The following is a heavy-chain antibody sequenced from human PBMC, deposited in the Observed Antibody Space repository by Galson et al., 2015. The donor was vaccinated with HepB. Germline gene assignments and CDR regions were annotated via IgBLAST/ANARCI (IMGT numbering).Heavy chain of an antibody. Sequence: SLRLSCAASGFTFDDYTMHWVRQAPGKGLEWVSLISWDGGSTYYADSVKGRFTISRDNSKNSLYLQMNSLRTEDTALYYCAKVQKEYSSYDPIDYWGQGTLVTVSS. V-gene: IGHV3-43*01. J-gene: IGHJ4*02. CDR1: GFTFDDYT. CDR3: AKVQKEYSSYDPIDY. CDR2: ISWDGGST. D-gene: IGHD6-6*01.